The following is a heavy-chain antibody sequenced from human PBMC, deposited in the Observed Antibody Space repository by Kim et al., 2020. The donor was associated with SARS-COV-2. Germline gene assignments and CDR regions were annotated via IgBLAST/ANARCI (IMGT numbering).Heavy chain of an antibody. CDR2: IRNKDNSYTT. V-gene: IGHV3-72*01. Sequence: GGSLRLSCAVSGFTFSDHYMDWVRQAPGKGLEWVGRIRNKDNSYTTDYAASVKGRFIITRDDSDNSLYLQMNSLKTEDTAVYYCETRGPSPPYFDYWGQGTLVTVSS. CDR1: GFTFSDHY. CDR3: ETRGPSPPYFDY. J-gene: IGHJ4*02. D-gene: IGHD2-2*01.